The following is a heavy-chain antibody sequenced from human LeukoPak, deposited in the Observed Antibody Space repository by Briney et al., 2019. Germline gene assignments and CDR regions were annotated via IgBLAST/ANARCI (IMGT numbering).Heavy chain of an antibody. CDR3: ARDPPSDSTLQRTTDY. J-gene: IGHJ4*02. CDR2: ISTSSRTI. CDR1: GFTFSSYS. D-gene: IGHD1-1*01. Sequence: PGGSLRLSCAASGFTFSSYSMNWVRQAPGKGLEWVSYISTSSRTIYYTDSVKGRFTISRDNAKNSLFLQMNSLRVDDTAVYYCARDPPSDSTLQRTTDYWGQGTLVTVSS. V-gene: IGHV3-48*01.